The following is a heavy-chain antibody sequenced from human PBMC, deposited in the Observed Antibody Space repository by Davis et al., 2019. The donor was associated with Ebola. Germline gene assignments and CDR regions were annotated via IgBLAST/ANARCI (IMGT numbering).Heavy chain of an antibody. V-gene: IGHV7-4-1*02. CDR1: GYTLTELS. CDR3: AFFSSTVDY. CDR2: INTNTGNP. Sequence: ASVKVSCKVSGYTLTELSIHWVRQAPGQGLEWMGWINTNTGNPTYAQGFTGRFVFSLDTSVSTAYLQISSLKAEDTAVYYCAFFSSTVDYWGQGTLVTVSS. D-gene: IGHD6-13*01. J-gene: IGHJ4*02.